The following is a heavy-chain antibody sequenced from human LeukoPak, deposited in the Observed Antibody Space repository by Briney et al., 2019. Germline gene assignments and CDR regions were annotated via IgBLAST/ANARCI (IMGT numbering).Heavy chain of an antibody. CDR3: ARGDDYYYYMDV. CDR1: GYTFTSYD. CDR2: MNPNSGNT. J-gene: IGHJ6*03. Sequence: ASVKVSCKASGYTFTSYDINWVRRATGQGLEWMGWMNPNSGNTGYAQKFQGRVTITRNTSISTAYMELSSLRSEDTAVYYCARGDDYYYYMDVWGKGTTVTVSS. V-gene: IGHV1-8*03.